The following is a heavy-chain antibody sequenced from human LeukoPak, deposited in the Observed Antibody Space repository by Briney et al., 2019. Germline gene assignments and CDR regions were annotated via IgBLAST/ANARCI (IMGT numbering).Heavy chain of an antibody. CDR1: GFTFSNYG. V-gene: IGHV3-30*18. D-gene: IGHD3-3*01. CDR2: ISYDGTNK. CDR3: AKENDFVY. Sequence: GGSLRLSCAASGFTFSNYGMHWVRQAPGKGLEWVAVISYDGTNKYYADSVKGRFTIPRDNSKSTLYLQMNSLRAEDTAVYYCAKENDFVYWGQGTLVTVSS. J-gene: IGHJ4*02.